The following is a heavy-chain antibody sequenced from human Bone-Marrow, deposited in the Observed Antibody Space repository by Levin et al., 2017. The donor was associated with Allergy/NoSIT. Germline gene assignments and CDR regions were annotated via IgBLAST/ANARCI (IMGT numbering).Heavy chain of an antibody. J-gene: IGHJ6*02. CDR2: ISYDGSRQ. Sequence: AGGSLRLSCAASGFTFSNYGIHWVRQAPGKGLEWVALISYDGSRQYYGDSVKGRFSISRDNSKNMVYLQMNSLKAEDTALYYCAKEDVIVGVGHGVDVWGQGTTVTVSS. CDR3: AKEDVIVGVGHGVDV. CDR1: GFTFSNYG. D-gene: IGHD1-26*01. V-gene: IGHV3-30*18.